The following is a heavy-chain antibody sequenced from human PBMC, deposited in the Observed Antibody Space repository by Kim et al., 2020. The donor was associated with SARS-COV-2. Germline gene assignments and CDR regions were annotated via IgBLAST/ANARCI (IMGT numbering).Heavy chain of an antibody. D-gene: IGHD5-12*01. V-gene: IGHV1-69*13. CDR1: GGTFSSYA. CDR2: IIPIFGTA. CDR3: AIDIVATTTAPLYYFDY. Sequence: SVKVSCKASGGTFSSYAISWVRQAPGQGLEWMGGIIPIFGTANYAQKFQGRVTITADESTSTAYMELSSLRSEDTAVYYCAIDIVATTTAPLYYFDYWGQGTLVTVSS. J-gene: IGHJ4*02.